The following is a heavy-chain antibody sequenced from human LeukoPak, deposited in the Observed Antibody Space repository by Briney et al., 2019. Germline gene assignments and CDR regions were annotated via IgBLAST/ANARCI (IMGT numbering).Heavy chain of an antibody. CDR2: ISYDGSNK. D-gene: IGHD3-3*01. J-gene: IGHJ4*02. CDR3: ARDFSVDYDFWSGSFDY. V-gene: IGHV3-30*03. CDR1: GFTFSSYG. Sequence: PGRSLRLSCAASGFTFSSYGMHWVRQAPGKGLEWVAVISYDGSNKYYADSVKGRFTISRDNSKNTLYLQMNSLRAEDTAVYYCARDFSVDYDFWSGSFDYWGQGTLVTVSS.